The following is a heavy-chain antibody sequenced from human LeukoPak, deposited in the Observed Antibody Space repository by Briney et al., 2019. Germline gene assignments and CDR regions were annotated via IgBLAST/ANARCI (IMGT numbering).Heavy chain of an antibody. Sequence: GGSLRLSCAASEFTFRSHSMSWVRQAPGRGLEWISFISDDTYNIYYADSVRGRFTVSRDNAKNSLFVQMNSLRAEDTAVYYCARHTRASQYYFDYWGQGTLVTVSS. J-gene: IGHJ4*02. CDR3: ARHTRASQYYFDY. CDR2: ISDDTYNI. CDR1: EFTFRSHS. V-gene: IGHV3-48*01. D-gene: IGHD3-3*01.